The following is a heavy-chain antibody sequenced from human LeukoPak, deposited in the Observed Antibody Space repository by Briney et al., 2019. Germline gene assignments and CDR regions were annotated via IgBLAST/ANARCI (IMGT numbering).Heavy chain of an antibody. Sequence: SETLSLTCAVYGGPFSGYYWSWIRQPPGKGLEWIGEINHSGSTNYNPSLKSRVTISVDTSKNQFSLKLSSVTAADTAVYYCAREEQQLVLGMDVWGQGTTVTVSS. V-gene: IGHV4-34*01. CDR2: INHSGST. D-gene: IGHD6-13*01. CDR1: GGPFSGYY. J-gene: IGHJ6*02. CDR3: AREEQQLVLGMDV.